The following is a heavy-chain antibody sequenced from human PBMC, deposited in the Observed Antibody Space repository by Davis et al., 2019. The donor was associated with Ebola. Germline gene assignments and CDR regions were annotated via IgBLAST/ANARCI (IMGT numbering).Heavy chain of an antibody. CDR2: ISSGSDYI. D-gene: IGHD3-22*01. Sequence: PGGSLRLSCAGSGFTFSNYTMSWVRQAPGKGLEWVSAISSGSDYIFYTDSVKGRFTISRDNAKNSLYLQMNSLRAEDTAVYYCAGRYYYDNSAFYPFHYWGQGTLVTVSS. V-gene: IGHV3-21*01. CDR3: AGRYYYDNSAFYPFHY. J-gene: IGHJ4*02. CDR1: GFTFSNYT.